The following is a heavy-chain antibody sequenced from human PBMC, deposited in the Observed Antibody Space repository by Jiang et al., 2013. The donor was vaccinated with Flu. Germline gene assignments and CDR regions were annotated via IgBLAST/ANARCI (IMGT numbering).Heavy chain of an antibody. CDR1: GFAFSDFY. CDR3: AKDYIPRXHLAFDY. J-gene: IGHJ4*02. V-gene: IGHV3-11*01. CDR2: ISHSGGTA. Sequence: VQLVESGGGSVRPGGSVRLSCAASGFAFSDFYMSWIRQTPGKGLEWVSYISHSGGTAYYADSVRGRFTISRDNTKNSLYLEMNSLGAEDTAVYYCAKDYIPRXHLAFDYWGQG. D-gene: IGHD3-10*01.